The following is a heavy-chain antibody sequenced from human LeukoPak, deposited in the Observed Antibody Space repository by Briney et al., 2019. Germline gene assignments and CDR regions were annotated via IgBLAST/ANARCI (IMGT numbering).Heavy chain of an antibody. V-gene: IGHV3-7*04. Sequence: GGSLRLSCAASEFTFNRYWMSWVRQAPGKGLEWVANIKHDGSEAHYVDSVKGRFTISRDNAKNSLSLQMNSLNVDDTGVYFCTRVALFGSGRTHLDFWSQGTLVSVSS. CDR1: EFTFNRYW. CDR2: IKHDGSEA. J-gene: IGHJ4*02. D-gene: IGHD3-10*01. CDR3: TRVALFGSGRTHLDF.